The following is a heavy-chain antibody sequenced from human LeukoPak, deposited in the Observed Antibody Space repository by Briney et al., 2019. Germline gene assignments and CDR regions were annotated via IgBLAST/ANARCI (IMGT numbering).Heavy chain of an antibody. Sequence: ASVKVSCKVSGYTLTELSMHWVRQAPGKRLEWMGGFDPEDVETIYAHKFKGRVTMTEDTSTDTEYTQLRSLRSDDTAVYYCARDVDDYGSGSYWADWGHGTQVTVSS. CDR3: ARDVDDYGSGSYWAD. CDR1: GYTLTELS. D-gene: IGHD3-10*01. J-gene: IGHJ4*01. V-gene: IGHV1-24*01. CDR2: FDPEDVET.